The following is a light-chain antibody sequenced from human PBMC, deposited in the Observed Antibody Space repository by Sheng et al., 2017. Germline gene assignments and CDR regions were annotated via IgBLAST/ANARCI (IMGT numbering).Light chain of an antibody. CDR1: SRDVGGYEY. V-gene: IGLV2-11*01. J-gene: IGLJ3*02. CDR3: QSYHSSIFWV. Sequence: QSALPQPRSVSGSPGQSVTISCTGTSRDVGGYEYVSWYQQHPGKVPKLMIYEVTKRPSGVPDRFSGSIDSSSNSASLTISGLKTEDEGDYHCQSYHSSIFWVFGGGTRLTVL. CDR2: EVT.